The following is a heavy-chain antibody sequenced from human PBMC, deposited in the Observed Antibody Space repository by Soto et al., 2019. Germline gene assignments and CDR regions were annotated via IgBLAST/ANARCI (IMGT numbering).Heavy chain of an antibody. J-gene: IGHJ4*02. CDR2: IIPILGIA. CDR3: ATSIPEYCSGGSCYPAPFDY. CDR1: GGTFSSYT. D-gene: IGHD2-15*01. Sequence: SVKVSCKASGGTFSSYTISWVRQAPGQGLEWMGRIIPILGIANYAQKFQGRVTITADKSTSTAYMELSSLRSEDTAVYYCATSIPEYCSGGSCYPAPFDYWGQGTLVTVSS. V-gene: IGHV1-69*02.